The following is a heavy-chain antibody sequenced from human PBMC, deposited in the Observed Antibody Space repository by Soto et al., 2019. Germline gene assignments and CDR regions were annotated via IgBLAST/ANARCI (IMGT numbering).Heavy chain of an antibody. V-gene: IGHV3-74*01. D-gene: IGHD3-3*01. J-gene: IGHJ6*02. Sequence: PGGSLRLSCAASGFTFSSYWMHWVRQAPGKGLVWVSRINSDGSSTSYAESVKGRFTISRDNAKNTLYLQMNSLRAEDTAVYYCARERRSDFDYYYGMDVWGQGTTVTVS. CDR3: ARERRSDFDYYYGMDV. CDR2: INSDGSST. CDR1: GFTFSSYW.